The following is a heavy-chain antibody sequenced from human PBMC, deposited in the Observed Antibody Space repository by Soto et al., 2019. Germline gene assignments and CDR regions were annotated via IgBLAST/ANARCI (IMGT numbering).Heavy chain of an antibody. CDR3: TKELGALRPL. CDR1: GITFTNYA. Sequence: EAQLLESGGGLIQPGGSLRLSCAASGITFTNYAMHWVRQGPGKGLEWVSAISGSGDRTYYADSVKGRFTISRDNSKNTLSLQMDSLRAEDTAMYYCTKELGALRPLWGRGMLVTVSS. V-gene: IGHV3-23*01. J-gene: IGHJ4*02. D-gene: IGHD3-16*01. CDR2: ISGSGDRT.